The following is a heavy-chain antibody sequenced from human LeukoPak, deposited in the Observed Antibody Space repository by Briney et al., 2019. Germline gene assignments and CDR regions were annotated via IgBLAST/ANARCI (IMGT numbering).Heavy chain of an antibody. J-gene: IGHJ4*02. V-gene: IGHV3-30*02. CDR3: AKGGYYFDY. Sequence: GGSLRLSCAASGFTFSSYSMNWVRQAPGKGLEWVAFIRFDGSNRYYAESLKGRLTISRDNSKNTLYLQMNSLRAEDTAIYFCAKGGYYFDYWGQGALVIVSS. CDR2: IRFDGSNR. CDR1: GFTFSSYS.